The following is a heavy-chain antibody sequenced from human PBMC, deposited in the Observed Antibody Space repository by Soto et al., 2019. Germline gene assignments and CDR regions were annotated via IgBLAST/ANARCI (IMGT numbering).Heavy chain of an antibody. J-gene: IGHJ3*02. V-gene: IGHV5-51*01. D-gene: IGHD6-13*01. CDR1: GYSFTSYW. Sequence: GESLKISCKGSGYSFTSYWIGWVRQMPGKGLEWMGIIYPGDSDTRYSPSFQGQVTISADKSISTAYLQWSSLKASDTAMYYCATTKSSSWFCDAFDIWGQGTMVTVSS. CDR3: ATTKSSSWFCDAFDI. CDR2: IYPGDSDT.